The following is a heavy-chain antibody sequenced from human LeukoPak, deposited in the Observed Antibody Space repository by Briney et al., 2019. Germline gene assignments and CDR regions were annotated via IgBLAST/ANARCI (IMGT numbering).Heavy chain of an antibody. V-gene: IGHV4-59*12. D-gene: IGHD3-10*01. J-gene: IGHJ5*02. CDR1: GGSISSCY. CDR2: IYYSGST. CDR3: ARDLRFYGSGSPNWFDP. Sequence: SETLSLTCTVSGGSISSCYWSWIRQPPGKGLEWIGYIYYSGSTSYNPSLKSRVTISVDTSKNQFSLKLSSVTAADTAVYYCARDLRFYGSGSPNWFDPWGQGTLVTVSS.